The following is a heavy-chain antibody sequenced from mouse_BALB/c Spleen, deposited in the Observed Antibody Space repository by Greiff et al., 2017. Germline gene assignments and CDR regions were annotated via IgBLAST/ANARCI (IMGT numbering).Heavy chain of an antibody. V-gene: IGHV1-80*01. CDR3: ARGVITTTPYAMDY. CDR2: IYPGDGDT. D-gene: IGHD1-1*01. Sequence: VQLQQSGAELVRPGSSVKISCKASGYAFSSYWMNWVKQRPGQGLEWIGQIYPGDGDTNYNGKFKGKATLTADKSSSTAYMQLSSLTSEDSAVYFCARGVITTTPYAMDYWGQGTSVTVSS. J-gene: IGHJ4*01. CDR1: GYAFSSYW.